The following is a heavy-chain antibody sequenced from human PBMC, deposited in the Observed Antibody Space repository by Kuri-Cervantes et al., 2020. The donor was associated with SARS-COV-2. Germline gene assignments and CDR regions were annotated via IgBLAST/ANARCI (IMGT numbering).Heavy chain of an antibody. CDR2: ISGSGGST. D-gene: IGHD2-15*01. CDR1: GFTFSSYA. J-gene: IGHJ4*02. CDR3: ARDPHGIVVVVAGVEY. Sequence: GGSLRLSCAASGFTFSSYAMSWVRQAPGKGLEWVSAISGSGGSTYYADSVKGRFTISGDNSKNTLHLQMDSLRPEDTAVYYCARDPHGIVVVVAGVEYWGQGTLVTVSS. V-gene: IGHV3-23*01.